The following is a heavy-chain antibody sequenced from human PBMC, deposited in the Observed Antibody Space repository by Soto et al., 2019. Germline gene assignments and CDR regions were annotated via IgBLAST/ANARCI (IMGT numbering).Heavy chain of an antibody. J-gene: IGHJ3*02. CDR1: GFTYSNSA. Sequence: ASVKVSCKTSGFTYSNSAVQWVRQALGQRLEWMGWIVVGSGNTNYAQKFRERVTISRDMSTSTAHMEVTSLTSEDTAVYYCAAELYSGGSRCSFDIWGQGTMVTI. D-gene: IGHD2-15*01. V-gene: IGHV1-58*01. CDR3: AAELYSGGSRCSFDI. CDR2: IVVGSGNT.